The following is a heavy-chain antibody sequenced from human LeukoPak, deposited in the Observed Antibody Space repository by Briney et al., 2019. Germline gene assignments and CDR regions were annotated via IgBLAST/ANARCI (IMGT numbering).Heavy chain of an antibody. CDR1: RGSISSSSYY. V-gene: IGHV4-39*01. CDR2: IYYSGST. J-gene: IGHJ6*03. Sequence: SETLSLTCTVSRGSISSSSYYWGWIRQPPGKGLEWIGNIYYSGSTYYNPSLKSRATISVDTSKNQFSLKLSSVTAADTAVYYCATLSSSYYYLDVWGKGTTVTVS. CDR3: ATLSSSYYYLDV.